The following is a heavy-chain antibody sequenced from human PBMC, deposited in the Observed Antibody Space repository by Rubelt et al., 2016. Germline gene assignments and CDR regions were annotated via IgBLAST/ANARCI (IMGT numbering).Heavy chain of an antibody. CDR2: IKRETAGGTT. V-gene: IGHV3-15*01. D-gene: IGHD3-3*01. CDR1: GFTLSNVY. Sequence: EVQLVESGGGLVEPGGSLRLSCAASGFTLSNVYMTWVRQAPGKGLEWVGRIKRETAGGTTDSAALVTGRFTISRDDAKNMLYLQMNNLKIEEPAVYYCAALEPVIKICGVSTEGMDVWGQGTTVTVSS. J-gene: IGHJ6*02. CDR3: AALEPVIKICGVSTEGMDV.